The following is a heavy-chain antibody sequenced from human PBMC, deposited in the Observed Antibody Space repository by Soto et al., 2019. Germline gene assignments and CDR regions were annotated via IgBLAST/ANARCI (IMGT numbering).Heavy chain of an antibody. CDR3: AGGLVVVSSRGAFDC. CDR2: IYSGGST. Sequence: EVQLVESGGGLVQPGGSLRLSCAASGFTVSSNYMSWVRQAPGKGLEWVSVIYSGGSTYYADSVKGRFTISRDNSQNTLYLQMISLRAEDTAVYYCAGGLVVVSSRGAFDCWGQGTLVTVSS. V-gene: IGHV3-66*01. D-gene: IGHD2-21*01. CDR1: GFTVSSNY. J-gene: IGHJ4*02.